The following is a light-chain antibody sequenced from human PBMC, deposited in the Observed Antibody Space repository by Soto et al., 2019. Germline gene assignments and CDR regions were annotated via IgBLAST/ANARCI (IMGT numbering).Light chain of an antibody. V-gene: IGLV2-14*01. Sequence: QSALTQPASVSGSLEPWITISCTGTTSDVGGYNYVSWYQQHPGKAPKLMIYDVSNRPSGVSNRFSGSKSGNTASLTISGLQAEDEADYYCSSYTSSSTVVFGGGTKLTVL. J-gene: IGLJ2*01. CDR1: TSDVGGYNY. CDR2: DVS. CDR3: SSYTSSSTVV.